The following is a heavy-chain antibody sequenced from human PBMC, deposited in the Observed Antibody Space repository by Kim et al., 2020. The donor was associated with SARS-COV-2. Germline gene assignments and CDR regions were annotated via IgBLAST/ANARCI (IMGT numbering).Heavy chain of an antibody. D-gene: IGHD1-7*01. Sequence: PSYKSRGTISVDTSKHQFSLKLSSVTAADTAVYYCARGFNSWNYAGYFDLWGRGTLVTVSS. V-gene: IGHV4-34*01. CDR3: ARGFNSWNYAGYFDL. J-gene: IGHJ2*01.